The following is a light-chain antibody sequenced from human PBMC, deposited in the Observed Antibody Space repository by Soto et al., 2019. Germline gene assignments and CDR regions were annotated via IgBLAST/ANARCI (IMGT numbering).Light chain of an antibody. CDR3: QQAYSFPLT. CDR2: AAS. V-gene: IGKV3D-7*01. Sequence: EIILAQSPASLSLSPGERATLSCRASQSVSSSFLSWYQQKPGQAPSLLIYAASARATGIPARFSGSGSGTDFTLTISSLQPEDFATYYCQQAYSFPLTFGQGTRLDIK. J-gene: IGKJ5*01. CDR1: QSVSSSF.